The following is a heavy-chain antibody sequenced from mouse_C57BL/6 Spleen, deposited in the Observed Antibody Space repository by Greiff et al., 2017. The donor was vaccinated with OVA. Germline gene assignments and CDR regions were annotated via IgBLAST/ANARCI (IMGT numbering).Heavy chain of an antibody. D-gene: IGHD1-1*01. J-gene: IGHJ2*01. Sequence: QVQLKQSGAELAKPGASVKLSCKASGYTFTSYWMHWVKQRPGQGLEWIGYINPSSGYTKYNQKFKDKATLTADKSSSTAYMQLSSLTYEDSAVYYCASTVVATGGFDYWGQGTTLTVSS. V-gene: IGHV1-7*01. CDR2: INPSSGYT. CDR1: GYTFTSYW. CDR3: ASTVVATGGFDY.